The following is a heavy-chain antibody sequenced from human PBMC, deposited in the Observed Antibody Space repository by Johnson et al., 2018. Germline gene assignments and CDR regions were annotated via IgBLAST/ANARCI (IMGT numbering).Heavy chain of an antibody. CDR2: IWHDGSNK. CDR3: AREYDSSGYYLEYFQH. D-gene: IGHD3-22*01. CDR1: GFTFSTYG. J-gene: IGHJ1*01. V-gene: IGHV3-33*01. Sequence: QVQLVESGGGVVQPGRSLRLSCAASGFTFSTYGMHWVRQAPGKGLEWVALIWHDGSNKNYADSVKGRFTISRDNSKNTLYLQMNSLRAEETAVYYCAREYDSSGYYLEYFQHWGQGTLVTVSS.